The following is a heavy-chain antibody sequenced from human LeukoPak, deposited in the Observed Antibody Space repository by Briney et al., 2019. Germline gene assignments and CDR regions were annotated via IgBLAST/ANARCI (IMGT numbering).Heavy chain of an antibody. J-gene: IGHJ6*02. CDR2: IYYSGST. CDR1: GGSISSSSYY. CDR3: ARYLELQYYYYYGMDV. V-gene: IGHV4-39*01. D-gene: IGHD1-7*01. Sequence: PSETLSLTCTVSGGSISSSSYYWGWIRQPPGKGLEWIGSIYYSGSTYYNPSLKSRVTISVDTSKNQFSLKLSSVTAADTAVYYCARYLELQYYYYYGMDVWGQGTTVTVSS.